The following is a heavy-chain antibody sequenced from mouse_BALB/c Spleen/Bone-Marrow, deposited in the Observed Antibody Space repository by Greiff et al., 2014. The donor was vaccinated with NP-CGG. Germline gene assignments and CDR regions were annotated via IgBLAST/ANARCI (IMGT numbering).Heavy chain of an antibody. Sequence: VQLQQSGPSLVKPSQTLSLTCSVTGDSITNAYWNWIRKFPGNKIDYMGYISHSGNTYYNPSLKSRISITRDTSKNQFYLQLNSVTTEDTATYFCARGTGYYFDYWGQGTTLTVSS. J-gene: IGHJ2*01. CDR3: ARGTGYYFDY. D-gene: IGHD3-3*01. V-gene: IGHV3-8*02. CDR2: ISHSGNT. CDR1: GDSITNAY.